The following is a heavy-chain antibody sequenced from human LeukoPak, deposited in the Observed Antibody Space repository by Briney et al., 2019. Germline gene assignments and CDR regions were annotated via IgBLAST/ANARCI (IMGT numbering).Heavy chain of an antibody. CDR3: ARVDYDFWSGYRTENNWFDP. J-gene: IGHJ5*02. CDR2: INHSGST. D-gene: IGHD3-3*01. CDR1: GGSFSGYY. Sequence: SETLSLTCAVYGGSFSGYYWSWIRQPPGKGLEWIGEINHSGSTYYNPSLKSRVTISVDRSKNQFSLKLSSVTAADTAVYYCARVDYDFWSGYRTENNWFDPWGQGTLVTVSS. V-gene: IGHV4-34*01.